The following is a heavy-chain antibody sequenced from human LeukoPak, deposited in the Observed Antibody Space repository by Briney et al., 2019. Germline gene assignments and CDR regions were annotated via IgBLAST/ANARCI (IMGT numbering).Heavy chain of an antibody. J-gene: IGHJ6*03. CDR2: INSDGSSP. Sequence: PGGSLRLSCAASGFTFSSYWMHWVRQAPGKGLVWVSRINSDGSSPSYADSVKGRFTISRDNAKNTLYLQMNSLRAEDTAVYYCRTYYYYYYMDVWGKGTTVTVSS. CDR3: RTYYYYYYMDV. V-gene: IGHV3-74*01. CDR1: GFTFSSYW.